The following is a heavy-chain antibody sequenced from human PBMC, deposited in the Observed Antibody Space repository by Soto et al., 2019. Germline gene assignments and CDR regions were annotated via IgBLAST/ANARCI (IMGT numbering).Heavy chain of an antibody. Sequence: QVQLVQSGAEVKKPGASVKVSCKVSGYTLTELSMHWVRQAPGKGLEWMGGFDPEDGETIYAHKLQGRVTMTEDTSRDTAYMELSSLRSEDTAVYYCAAWDTIFGVFDYWGQGTLVTVSS. D-gene: IGHD3-3*01. J-gene: IGHJ4*02. V-gene: IGHV1-24*01. CDR3: AAWDTIFGVFDY. CDR2: FDPEDGET. CDR1: GYTLTELS.